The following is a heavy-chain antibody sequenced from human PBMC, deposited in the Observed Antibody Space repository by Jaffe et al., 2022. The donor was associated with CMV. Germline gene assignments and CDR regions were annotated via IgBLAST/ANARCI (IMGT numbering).Heavy chain of an antibody. Sequence: QVQMVQSGAEVKKPGASVKVSCKASGYTFTNNYVHWVRQAPGQGFEWMGVITPSGGGTTYSQKFQGRVTMTSDTSTSTLYMDLNSLISEDTAVYYCARTQTPYGTSPFDYWGQGTLVTVSS. CDR2: ITPSGGGT. J-gene: IGHJ4*02. CDR3: ARTQTPYGTSPFDY. D-gene: IGHD3-10*01. CDR1: GYTFTNNY. V-gene: IGHV1-46*01.